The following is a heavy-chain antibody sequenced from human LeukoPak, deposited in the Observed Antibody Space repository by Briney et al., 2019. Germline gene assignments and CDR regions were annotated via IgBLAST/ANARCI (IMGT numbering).Heavy chain of an antibody. V-gene: IGHV4-34*01. CDR2: INHSGST. J-gene: IGHJ6*02. D-gene: IGHD6-13*01. Sequence: SETLSLTCAVYGGSFSGYYWSWIRQPPGKGLEWIGEINHSGSTNYNPSLKSRVTISVDTSKNQFSLKLSSVTAADTAVYYCAATRLAAAGEYYGMDVWGQGTTVTVSS. CDR1: GGSFSGYY. CDR3: AATRLAAAGEYYGMDV.